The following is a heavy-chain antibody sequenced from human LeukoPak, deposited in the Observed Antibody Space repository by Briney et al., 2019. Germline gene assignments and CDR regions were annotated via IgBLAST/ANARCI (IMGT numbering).Heavy chain of an antibody. J-gene: IGHJ4*02. CDR2: IYYSGST. CDR1: GGSISSYY. CDR3: ARRNRIAAAGLGYYYSDY. V-gene: IGHV4-59*08. Sequence: SETLSLTCTVSGGSISSYYWSGIRQPPGKGLEWIGYIYYSGSTNYNPSLKSRVTISVDTSKNQFSLKLSSVTAADTAVYYCARRNRIAAAGLGYYYSDYWGQGTLVTVSS. D-gene: IGHD6-13*01.